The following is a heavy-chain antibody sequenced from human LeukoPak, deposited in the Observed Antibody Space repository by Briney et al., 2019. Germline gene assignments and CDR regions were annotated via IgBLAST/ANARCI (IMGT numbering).Heavy chain of an antibody. V-gene: IGHV3-30*03. Sequence: GGSLRLSCAASGFTFSSYGMHWVRQAPGKGLEWVAVISYDGSNKYYADSVKGRFTISRDNSKNTLYLQMNSLRAEDTAVYYCVRDGGSTGYDLLDYWGQGTLVTVS. J-gene: IGHJ4*02. CDR2: ISYDGSNK. D-gene: IGHD5-12*01. CDR3: VRDGGSTGYDLLDY. CDR1: GFTFSSYG.